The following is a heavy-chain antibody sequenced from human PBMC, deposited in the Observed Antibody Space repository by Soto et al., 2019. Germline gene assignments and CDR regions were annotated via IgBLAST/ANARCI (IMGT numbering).Heavy chain of an antibody. Sequence: QVQLVQSGAEVQKPGASVKVSCKASGYTFTSYDINWVRQATGQGLEWMGWMNPNSGDTGYAEKLEGRVTMTRNTALNAAYMSLSSLTSEDTAVYYWASGRDYDSWSGLNWFDPWGQGTLVTVSS. J-gene: IGHJ5*02. CDR3: ASGRDYDSWSGLNWFDP. CDR2: MNPNSGDT. V-gene: IGHV1-8*01. CDR1: GYTFTSYD. D-gene: IGHD3-3*01.